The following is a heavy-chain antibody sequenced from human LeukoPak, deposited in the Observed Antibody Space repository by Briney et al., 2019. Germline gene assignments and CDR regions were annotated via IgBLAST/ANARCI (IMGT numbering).Heavy chain of an antibody. D-gene: IGHD6-19*01. J-gene: IGHJ4*02. CDR2: ARNKPNSCST. CDR3: TRVLTTDRGWYTFEF. Sequence: PGGSLRLSYEGSGFTFSDHHMDRVRQAPGMGLEWVGRGPARNKPNSCSTQYATSVRGRFTISRDDSKNSLYLQISSLTTEDTAMYYCTRVLTTDRGWYTFEFWGQGVLVTVSS. CDR1: GFTFSDHH. V-gene: IGHV3-72*01.